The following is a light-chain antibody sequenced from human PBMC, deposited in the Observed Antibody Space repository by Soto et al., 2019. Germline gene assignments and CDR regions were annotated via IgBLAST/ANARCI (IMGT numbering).Light chain of an antibody. CDR3: QQSDTSPWT. V-gene: IGKV1-39*01. CDR2: AAY. Sequence: DIQMTQSPSSLSASVGDRLIVTCRASQSIGTSLNWYQQKSGRAPKLLIFAAYRLESGVPSRFSGSGSGTDFTLTITNLHLEDFATYYCQQSDTSPWTFGQGTKVEVK. CDR1: QSIGTS. J-gene: IGKJ1*01.